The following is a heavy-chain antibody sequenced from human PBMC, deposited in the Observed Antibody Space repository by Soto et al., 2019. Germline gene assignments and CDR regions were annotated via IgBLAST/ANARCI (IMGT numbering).Heavy chain of an antibody. CDR3: ARTYYYDSSGYFDY. CDR2: IIPIFGTA. J-gene: IGHJ4*02. Sequence: SVKVSCKASGGTFSSYAISWVRQAPGQGLEWMGGIIPIFGTANYAQKFQGRVTITADESTSTAYMELSSLRSEDTAVYYCARTYYYDSSGYFDYWGQGTLVTVSS. V-gene: IGHV1-69*13. CDR1: GGTFSSYA. D-gene: IGHD3-22*01.